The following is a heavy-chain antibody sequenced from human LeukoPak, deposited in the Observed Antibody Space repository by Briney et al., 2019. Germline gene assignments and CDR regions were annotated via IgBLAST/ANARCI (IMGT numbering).Heavy chain of an antibody. CDR2: VYPRDSDT. D-gene: IGHD5-12*01. V-gene: IGHV5-51*01. CDR3: ARRQYSGYDFDF. Sequence: GESLKISCKASGYIFTNYWIGWVRQMPGKGLEWMGIVYPRDSDTRYSPSFQGQVTVSADKSISTAYLQWNTLEASDTAMYYCARRQYSGYDFDFWGQGTLVTVSS. J-gene: IGHJ4*02. CDR1: GYIFTNYW.